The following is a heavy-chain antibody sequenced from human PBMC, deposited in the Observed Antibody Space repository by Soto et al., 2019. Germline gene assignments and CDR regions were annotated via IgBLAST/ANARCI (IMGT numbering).Heavy chain of an antibody. CDR1: GGSISSGDYY. Sequence: QVQLQESGPGLVKPSQTLSLTCTVSGGSISSGDYYWSWIRQPPGKGLEWIGYIYYSGSTYYNPYLKSRVTISVDTAKNQFSLKLSSVTAADKAVYYCARWLGYGPHFDYLGQGTLGTVSS. D-gene: IGHD5-12*01. CDR2: IYYSGST. CDR3: ARWLGYGPHFDY. V-gene: IGHV4-30-4*01. J-gene: IGHJ4*02.